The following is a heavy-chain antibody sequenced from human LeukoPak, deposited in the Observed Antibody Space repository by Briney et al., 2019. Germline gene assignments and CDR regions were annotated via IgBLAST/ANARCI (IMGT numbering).Heavy chain of an antibody. Sequence: SETLSLTCTVSGGSISSSSYYWAWIRQPPGKGLEWIGTIYYSGSTYYSASLKGRLTISIDTSNNQFSLRLSSVTAADTAVYYCARRGGPLDPWGQGTLVTVSS. V-gene: IGHV4-39*07. D-gene: IGHD1-26*01. CDR1: GGSISSSSYY. CDR3: ARRGGPLDP. CDR2: IYYSGST. J-gene: IGHJ5*02.